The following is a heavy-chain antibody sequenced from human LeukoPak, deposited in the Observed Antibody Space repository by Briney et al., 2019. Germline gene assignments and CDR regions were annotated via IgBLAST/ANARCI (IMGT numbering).Heavy chain of an antibody. CDR3: ARAVAGPSGRFDY. CDR1: GFTFSDYY. J-gene: IGHJ4*02. V-gene: IGHV3-11*01. CDR2: ISGSGSTL. D-gene: IGHD6-19*01. Sequence: GGSLRLSCAASGFTFSDYYMSWIRQAPGKGREGVSYISGSGSTLYYADSVKGRFTISRDNTKNSLYPQMNSLRAEDTAVYYCARAVAGPSGRFDYWGQGTLVTVSS.